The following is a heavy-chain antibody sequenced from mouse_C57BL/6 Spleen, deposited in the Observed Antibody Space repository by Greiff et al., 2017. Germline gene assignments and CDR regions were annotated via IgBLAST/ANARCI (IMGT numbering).Heavy chain of an antibody. V-gene: IGHV1-69*01. D-gene: IGHD4-1*01. CDR1: GYTFTSYW. Sequence: QVQLQQPGAELVMPGASVKLSCKASGYTFTSYWMHWVKQRPGQGLEWIGEIDPSDSYTNYNQKFKGKSTLTVDKSSSTAYMQLSSLQSEDAAVYYCASSNDYYSMDYWGQGTSVTVSS. J-gene: IGHJ4*01. CDR3: ASSNDYYSMDY. CDR2: IDPSDSYT.